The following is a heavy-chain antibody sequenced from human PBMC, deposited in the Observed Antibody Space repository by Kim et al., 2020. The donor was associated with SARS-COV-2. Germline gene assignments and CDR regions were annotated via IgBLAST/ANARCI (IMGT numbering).Heavy chain of an antibody. D-gene: IGHD4-17*01. CDR3: AKDPPDYGDYARDY. Sequence: GGSLRLSCAASGFTFSSYGMHWVRQAPGKGLEWVAVISYDGSNKYYADSVKGRFTISRDNSKNTLYLQMNSLRAEDTAVYYCAKDPPDYGDYARDYWGQGTLVTVSS. V-gene: IGHV3-30*18. CDR1: GFTFSSYG. J-gene: IGHJ4*02. CDR2: ISYDGSNK.